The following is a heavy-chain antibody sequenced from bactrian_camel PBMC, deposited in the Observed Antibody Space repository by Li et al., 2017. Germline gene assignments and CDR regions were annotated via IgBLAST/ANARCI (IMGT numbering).Heavy chain of an antibody. V-gene: IGHV3S53*01. CDR2: IRASGSA. D-gene: IGHD4*01. CDR3: AARLRPPPHSCQYTDYTTLGNY. Sequence: HVQLVESGEGSVQPGGSLRLSCAASGTTYSMNYMGWFRQYPGSQREGVAAIRASGSAYYADSVQGRFTISQDNAKNTVYLQMDNLKPEDTAMYYCAARLRPPPHSCQYTDYTTLGNYWGPGTQVTVS. J-gene: IGHJ4*01. CDR1: GTTYSMNY.